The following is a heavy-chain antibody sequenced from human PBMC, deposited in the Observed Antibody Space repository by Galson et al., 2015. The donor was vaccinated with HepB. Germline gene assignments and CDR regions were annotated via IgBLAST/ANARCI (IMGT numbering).Heavy chain of an antibody. V-gene: IGHV1-3*01. CDR3: ARERLEYCSSTSCPNWFDP. J-gene: IGHJ5*02. D-gene: IGHD2-2*01. CDR2: INAGNGNT. CDR1: GYTFTSYA. Sequence: SVKVSCKASGYTFTSYAMHWVRQAPGQRLEWMGWINAGNGNTKYSQKFQGRVTMTRNTSISTAYMELSSLRSEDTAVYYCARERLEYCSSTSCPNWFDPWGQGTLVTVSS.